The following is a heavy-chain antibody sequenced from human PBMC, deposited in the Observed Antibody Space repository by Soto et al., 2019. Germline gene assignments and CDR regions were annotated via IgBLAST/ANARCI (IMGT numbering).Heavy chain of an antibody. Sequence: QVQLQQSGPGLVEPSQTLSLTCAISGDSVSSNSAAWNWIRQSPSRGLEWLGRTYYRSKWFNDYALAGKSRITINPDTSKNQFALDLNSVTPEDTAVYYCARELRRGSVWYWTEYWGQGTLVTVSS. V-gene: IGHV6-1*01. J-gene: IGHJ4*02. CDR1: GDSVSSNSAA. D-gene: IGHD6-19*01. CDR3: ARELRRGSVWYWTEY. CDR2: TYYRSKWFN.